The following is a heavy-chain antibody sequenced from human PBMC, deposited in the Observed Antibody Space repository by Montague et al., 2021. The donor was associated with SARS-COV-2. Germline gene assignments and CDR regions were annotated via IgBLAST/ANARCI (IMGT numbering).Heavy chain of an antibody. CDR2: IYYSGTT. D-gene: IGHD3-10*01. CDR1: SGSIISSGYY. J-gene: IGHJ4*02. CDR3: ARGMIRGVTTPFDY. V-gene: IGHV4-39*02. Sequence: SETRSLTCSVSSGSIISSGYYWGWIRQPPGKELEWIGNIYYSGTTYYSPSLQSRGTISVDTSKNHLSLRLSSVTAADTAVYFCARGMIRGVTTPFDYWGQGSQVTVSS.